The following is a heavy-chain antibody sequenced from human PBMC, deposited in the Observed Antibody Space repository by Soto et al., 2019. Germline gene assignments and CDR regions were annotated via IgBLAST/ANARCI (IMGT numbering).Heavy chain of an antibody. CDR2: IGGSGVST. J-gene: IGHJ4*02. V-gene: IGHV3-23*01. D-gene: IGHD6-13*01. CDR1: GFTFSSYG. CDR3: AKRITSAGIVY. Sequence: PGGSLRLSCAASGFTFSSYGMSWVRQSPGKGLEWVSSIGGSGVSTSYADSVKGRFTISRDNSKNTLYLLMNSLRAEDTALYYCAKRITSAGIVYWGQGLQVTGSS.